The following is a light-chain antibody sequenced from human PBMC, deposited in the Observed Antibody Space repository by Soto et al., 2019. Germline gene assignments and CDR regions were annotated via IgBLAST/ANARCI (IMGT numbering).Light chain of an antibody. CDR2: GNS. Sequence: QSVLTQPPSVYGAPGQRVTISCTGSGSNIGAGYDVHWYQQLPGTAPKLLIYGNSNRPSGFSDRCSGSKSGTSASLAITGLQAEDDDDYYCQSYDSSLSGPVVFGGGTKLTVL. V-gene: IGLV1-40*01. CDR3: QSYDSSLSGPVV. CDR1: GSNIGAGYD. J-gene: IGLJ2*01.